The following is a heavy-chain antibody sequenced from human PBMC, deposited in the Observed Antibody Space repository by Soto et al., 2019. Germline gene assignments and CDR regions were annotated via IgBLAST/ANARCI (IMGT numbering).Heavy chain of an antibody. CDR3: ARAPCVDMATIRAFDI. Sequence: SVKVSCKASGGTFSSYAISWVRQAPGQGLEWMGGIIPIFGTANYAQKFQGRVTITADKSTSTAYMELSSLRSEDTAVYYCARAPCVDMATIRAFDIWGQGTMVTVSS. CDR2: IIPIFGTA. CDR1: GGTFSSYA. V-gene: IGHV1-69*06. D-gene: IGHD5-12*01. J-gene: IGHJ3*02.